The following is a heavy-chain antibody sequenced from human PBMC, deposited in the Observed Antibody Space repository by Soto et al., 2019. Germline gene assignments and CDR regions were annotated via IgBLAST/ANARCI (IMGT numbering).Heavy chain of an antibody. J-gene: IGHJ6*02. CDR2: IMPIFRTP. CDR1: GGTFSTSA. D-gene: IGHD2-8*01. V-gene: IGHV1-69*12. CDR3: ARDNDRPQLGGNYYYILDV. Sequence: QVQLEQSGAEVKKPGSSVKVSCKASGGTFSTSAISWVRQAPGQGLEWMGGIMPIFRTPDYAQKFQGRVTVSADESTSTAYMELSRLRSDDTAVYYCARDNDRPQLGGNYYYILDVWGQGTTITVSS.